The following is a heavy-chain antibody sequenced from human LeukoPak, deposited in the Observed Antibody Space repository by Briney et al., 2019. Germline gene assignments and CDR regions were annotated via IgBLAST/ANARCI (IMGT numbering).Heavy chain of an antibody. CDR2: IDARSGIT. CDR1: GFTFRIFG. V-gene: IGHV3-48*04. Sequence: GGSLRLSCAASGFTFRIFGLNWVRQAPGKGPEWVSYIDARSGITYYADSVQGRFTISRDDAGESVFLQMDGLRVDDTAVYYCARTYDFGRGPPGDAFDNWGPGTWVIVSS. CDR3: ARTYDFGRGPPGDAFDN. J-gene: IGHJ3*02. D-gene: IGHD3-3*01.